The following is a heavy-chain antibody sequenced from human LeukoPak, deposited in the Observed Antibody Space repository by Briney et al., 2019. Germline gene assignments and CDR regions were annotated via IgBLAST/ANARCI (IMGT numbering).Heavy chain of an antibody. J-gene: IGHJ6*03. D-gene: IGHD3-3*01. CDR3: ARDRYDFWSGYYMYYYMDV. V-gene: IGHV4-39*07. Sequence: SETLSLTCTVSGGSISSRSYYWGWIRQPPGKGLEWIGSIYYSGSTYYNPSLKSRVTISVDTSKNQFSLKLSSVTAADTAVYYCARDRYDFWSGYYMYYYMDVWGKGTTVTVSS. CDR1: GGSISSRSYY. CDR2: IYYSGST.